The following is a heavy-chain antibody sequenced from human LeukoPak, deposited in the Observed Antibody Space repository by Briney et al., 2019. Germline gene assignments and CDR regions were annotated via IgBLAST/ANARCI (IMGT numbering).Heavy chain of an antibody. CDR1: GFTFSNYW. D-gene: IGHD3-10*01. V-gene: IGHV3-7*04. CDR3: ARDCCASGSHDS. CDR2: IKTDGSET. Sequence: GGSLRLSCAASGFTFSNYWMNWVRQAPGKGLEWVANIKTDGSETYYVDSVKGRFTISRDNARNSLYLQMNDLRAEDTAVYYCARDCCASGSHDSWGQGTLVTVSS. J-gene: IGHJ4*02.